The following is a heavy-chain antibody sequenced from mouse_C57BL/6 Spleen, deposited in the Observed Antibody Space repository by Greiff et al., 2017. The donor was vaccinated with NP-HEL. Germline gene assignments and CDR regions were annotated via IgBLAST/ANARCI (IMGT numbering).Heavy chain of an antibody. V-gene: IGHV1-64*01. J-gene: IGHJ2*01. CDR3: ARGDSSGLYYFDY. D-gene: IGHD3-2*02. CDR1: GYTFTSYW. CDR2: IHPNSGST. Sequence: QVQLKQPGAELVKPGASVKLSCKASGYTFTSYWMHWVKQRPGQGLEWIGMIHPNSGSTNYNEKFKSKATLTVDKSSSTAYMQLSSLTSEDSAVYYCARGDSSGLYYFDYWGQGTTLTVSS.